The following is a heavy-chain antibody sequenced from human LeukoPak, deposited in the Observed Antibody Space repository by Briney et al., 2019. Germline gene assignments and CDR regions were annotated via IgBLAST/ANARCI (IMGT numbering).Heavy chain of an antibody. V-gene: IGHV3-23*01. CDR2: ISGSGGST. CDR3: AKAGRRYDSSGLAHFDY. D-gene: IGHD3-22*01. Sequence: GGSLRLSCAASGFTFSSYAMSWVRQAPGKELEWVSAISGSGGSTYYADSVKGRFTISIDNSKNTLYLQMNSLRAEDTAVYYCAKAGRRYDSSGLAHFDYWGQGTLVTVSS. J-gene: IGHJ4*02. CDR1: GFTFSSYA.